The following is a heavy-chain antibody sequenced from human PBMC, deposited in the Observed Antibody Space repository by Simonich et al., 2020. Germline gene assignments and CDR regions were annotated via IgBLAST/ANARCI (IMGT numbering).Heavy chain of an antibody. CDR2: IYYSGST. V-gene: IGHV4-59*01. CDR1: GVSISSYY. CDR3: ARGGLYFDY. Sequence: QVQLQESGPGLVKPSETLSLTCTVSGVSISSYYWSWIRQPPGKGLEWIGYIYYSGSTNYNPSLKSRVTISVDTSKNQFSLKLSSVTAADTAVYYCARGGLYFDYWGQGTLVTVSS. D-gene: IGHD2-15*01. J-gene: IGHJ4*02.